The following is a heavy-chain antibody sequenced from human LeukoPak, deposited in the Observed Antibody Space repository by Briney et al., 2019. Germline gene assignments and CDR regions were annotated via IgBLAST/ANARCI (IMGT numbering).Heavy chain of an antibody. CDR1: GSSISAYY. CDR2: IYTSDNT. CDR3: ARDFDRAGGDYFDY. J-gene: IGHJ4*02. V-gene: IGHV4-4*07. D-gene: IGHD3-16*01. Sequence: PSETLSLTCTVSGSSISAYYGPWLRRPAGGGVEWIGRIYTSDNTDYNPSLKSRVIMSVDTSKNQFSLKLTSVTAADTAIYYCARDFDRAGGDYFDYWGQGALVTVSS.